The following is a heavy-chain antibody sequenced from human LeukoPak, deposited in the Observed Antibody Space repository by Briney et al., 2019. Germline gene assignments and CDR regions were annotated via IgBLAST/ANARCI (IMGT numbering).Heavy chain of an antibody. CDR3: ARRGTHYDILTGYYSSWYYFDY. D-gene: IGHD3-9*01. CDR1: GYSFTSYW. V-gene: IGHV5-51*01. CDR2: IYPGDSDT. Sequence: GESLKISCKGSGYSFTSYWIGWVRQMPGKGLEWMGIIYPGDSDTRYSPSFQGQFTISADKSISTAYLQWSSLKASDTAMYYCARRGTHYDILTGYYSSWYYFDYWGQGTLVTVSS. J-gene: IGHJ4*02.